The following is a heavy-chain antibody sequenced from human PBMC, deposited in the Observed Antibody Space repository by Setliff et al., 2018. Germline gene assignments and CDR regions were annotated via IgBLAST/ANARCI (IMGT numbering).Heavy chain of an antibody. Sequence: SETLSLTCIVSADSMNNNFWTWIRRPPGKGLEWIGYIYPDGTTNYNPSLKSRMTISLDMSKNQFSLTLRFVTAADTAMYYCARGINSVSWTPKYWGRGTLVTVSS. CDR2: IYPDGTT. CDR3: ARGINSVSWTPKY. CDR1: ADSMNNNF. J-gene: IGHJ4*02. V-gene: IGHV4-4*08. D-gene: IGHD6-13*01.